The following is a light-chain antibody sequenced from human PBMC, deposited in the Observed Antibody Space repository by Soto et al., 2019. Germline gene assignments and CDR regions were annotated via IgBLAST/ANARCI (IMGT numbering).Light chain of an antibody. V-gene: IGKV1-33*01. Sequence: DIQMTQSPSSLSAYVGDRVNITCQASQDISNYLNWYQQKPGKAPKLLIYDASNLETGVPSRFSGSGSGTDFTFTISSLQPEDIATYYCQQYDNLPLTFGGGTKVEIK. CDR1: QDISNY. J-gene: IGKJ4*01. CDR2: DAS. CDR3: QQYDNLPLT.